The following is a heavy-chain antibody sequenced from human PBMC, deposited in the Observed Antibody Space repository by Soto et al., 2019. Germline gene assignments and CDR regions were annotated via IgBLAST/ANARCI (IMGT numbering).Heavy chain of an antibody. J-gene: IGHJ4*02. CDR1: GYTLTTYG. D-gene: IGHD1-1*01. CDR3: ARGTYFAY. CDR2: ISAYNDHT. Sequence: QVQLVQSGAEVKKPGASVKVSCKAAGYTLTTYGVSWVRQAPGQGLEWVGWISAYNDHTNYAQKFQGRVTMTTDTSTSTAYMELRSLRSDDTAVYYCARGTYFAYWGQGTLATVSS. V-gene: IGHV1-18*01.